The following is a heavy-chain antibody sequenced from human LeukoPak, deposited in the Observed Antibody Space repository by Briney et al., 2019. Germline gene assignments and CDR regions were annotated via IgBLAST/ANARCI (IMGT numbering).Heavy chain of an antibody. D-gene: IGHD3-10*01. J-gene: IGHJ4*02. V-gene: IGHV3-30*02. Sequence: GGSLRLSCAASGFTFSSYGMHWVRQAPGKGLEWVAFIRYDGSNKYYADSVKGRFTISRDNSKNTRYLQMNSLRAEDTAVYYCAKGPDLGSGSYFFDYWGQGTLVTVSS. CDR3: AKGPDLGSGSYFFDY. CDR1: GFTFSSYG. CDR2: IRYDGSNK.